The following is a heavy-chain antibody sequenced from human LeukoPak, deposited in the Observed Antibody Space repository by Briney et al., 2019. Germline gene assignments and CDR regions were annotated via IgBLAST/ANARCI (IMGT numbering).Heavy chain of an antibody. CDR2: INPRGGST. Sequence: ASVKLSCKASGYTFTTYYMHWMRQAPGQGPEWMGIINPRGGSTDYSQKFQGRITRTNDTATSTVDMELSSLRSDDTAVYFGARVGSAAATADYWGQGTLVTVSS. CDR3: ARVGSAAATADY. D-gene: IGHD6-25*01. CDR1: GYTFTTYY. J-gene: IGHJ4*02. V-gene: IGHV1-46*01.